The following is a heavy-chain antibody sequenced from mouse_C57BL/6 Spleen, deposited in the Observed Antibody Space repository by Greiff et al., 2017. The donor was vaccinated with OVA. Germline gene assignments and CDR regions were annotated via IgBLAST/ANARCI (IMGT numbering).Heavy chain of an antibody. CDR3: ARRDYDGAWFAY. V-gene: IGHV1-66*01. J-gene: IGHJ3*01. D-gene: IGHD2-4*01. CDR1: GYSFTSYY. Sequence: VQLQQSGPELVKPGASVKISCKASGYSFTSYYIHWVKQRPGQGLEWIGWIYPGSGNTKYNEKFKGKATLTADTSSSTAYMQLSSLTSEDSAVDYCARRDYDGAWFAYWGQGTLVTVSA. CDR2: IYPGSGNT.